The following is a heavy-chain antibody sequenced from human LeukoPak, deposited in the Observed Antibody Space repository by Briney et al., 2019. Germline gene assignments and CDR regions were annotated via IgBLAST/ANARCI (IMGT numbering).Heavy chain of an antibody. CDR3: AKRGVVIRVILVGFHKEAYYFDS. Sequence: PGGSLRLSCAASGITLSNYGMSWVRQAPGKGLEWVADISGRGGSTNYADSVKGRFTISRDNPKNTLYLQMNSLRAEDTAVYFCAKRGVVIRVILVGFHKEAYYFDSWGQGALVTVSS. CDR1: GITLSNYG. CDR2: ISGRGGST. J-gene: IGHJ4*02. V-gene: IGHV3-23*01. D-gene: IGHD3-22*01.